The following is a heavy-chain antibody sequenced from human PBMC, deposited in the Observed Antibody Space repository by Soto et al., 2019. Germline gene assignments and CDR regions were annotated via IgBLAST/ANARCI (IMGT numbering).Heavy chain of an antibody. Sequence: SETLSLTCTVSGGSISSYYWSWIRQPAGKGLEWIGRIYTSGSTHYNPSLKSRVTLSVDTSKNQFSLKLTSVTAADTAVYFCAGDQGYYYSGTDVWGQGTTITVYS. J-gene: IGHJ6*02. CDR3: AGDQGYYYSGTDV. CDR1: GGSISSYY. V-gene: IGHV4-4*07. CDR2: IYTSGST.